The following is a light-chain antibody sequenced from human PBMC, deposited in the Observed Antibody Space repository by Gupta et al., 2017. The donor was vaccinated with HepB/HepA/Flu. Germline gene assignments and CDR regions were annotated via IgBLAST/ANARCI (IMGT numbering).Light chain of an antibody. V-gene: IGLV3-21*03. CDR3: QVWDSSSDHRDVV. CDR1: NIGSKS. CDR2: DDS. Sequence: SYVLTQPPSVPVAPGKTARITCGGNNIGSKSVHWYQQKPGQAPVLVVYDDSDRPSGIPERFSGSNSGNTATLTISRVEAGDEADYYCQVWDSSSDHRDVVFGGGTKLTVL. J-gene: IGLJ2*01.